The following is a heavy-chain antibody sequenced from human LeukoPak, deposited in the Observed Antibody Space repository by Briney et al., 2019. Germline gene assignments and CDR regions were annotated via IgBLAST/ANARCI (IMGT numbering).Heavy chain of an antibody. CDR3: ARGSSSSWYYFDY. D-gene: IGHD6-13*01. V-gene: IGHV4-39*07. Sequence: SETLSLTCTVSGGSISSSSYYWGWIRQPPGKGLEWIGSIYYSGSTYYNPSLKSRVTISVDTSKNQFSLKLSSVTAADTAVYYCARGSSSSWYYFDYWGQGTLVTVSS. CDR1: GGSISSSSYY. J-gene: IGHJ4*02. CDR2: IYYSGST.